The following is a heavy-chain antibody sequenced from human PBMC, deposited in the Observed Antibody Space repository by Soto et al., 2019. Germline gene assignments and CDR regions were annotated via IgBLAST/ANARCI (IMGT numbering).Heavy chain of an antibody. Sequence: ESGGGVVQPGRSLRLSCAASGFTFSSYAMHWVRQAPGKGLEWVAVISYDGSNKYYADSVKGRFTISRDNSKNTLYLQMNSLRAEDTAVYYCARGDSEYYYDSSGYYHWGQGTLVTVSS. CDR3: ARGDSEYYYDSSGYYH. CDR1: GFTFSSYA. J-gene: IGHJ5*02. V-gene: IGHV3-30-3*01. CDR2: ISYDGSNK. D-gene: IGHD3-22*01.